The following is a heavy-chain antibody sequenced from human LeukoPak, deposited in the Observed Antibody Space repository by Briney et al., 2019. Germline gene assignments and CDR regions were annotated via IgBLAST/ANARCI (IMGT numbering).Heavy chain of an antibody. D-gene: IGHD1-26*01. V-gene: IGHV3-21*01. J-gene: IGHJ5*02. Sequence: PGGSLRLSCAASGFTFSSYSMNWVRQAPGKGLEWVSSISSSSSYIYYADSVKGRFTISRDNAKNSLYLQMNSLRAEDTAVYYCARDQGDVVGATWGTEFDPWGQGTLVTVSS. CDR1: GFTFSSYS. CDR3: ARDQGDVVGATWGTEFDP. CDR2: ISSSSSYI.